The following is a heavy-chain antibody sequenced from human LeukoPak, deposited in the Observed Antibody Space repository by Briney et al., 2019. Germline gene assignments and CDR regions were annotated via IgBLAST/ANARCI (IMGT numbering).Heavy chain of an antibody. V-gene: IGHV4-4*07. CDR3: ARAEGYCSSTSCMAFDI. D-gene: IGHD2-2*01. J-gene: IGHJ3*02. CDR2: IYTSGST. CDR1: GGSISSYY. Sequence: SETLSLTCTVSGGSISSYYWSWIRQPAGKVLEWIGRIYTSGSTNYNPSLKSRVTMSVDTSKNQFSLKLSSVTAADTAVYYCARAEGYCSSTSCMAFDIWGQGTMVTVSS.